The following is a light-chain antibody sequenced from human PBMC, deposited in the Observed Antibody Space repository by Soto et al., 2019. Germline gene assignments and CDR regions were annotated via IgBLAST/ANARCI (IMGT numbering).Light chain of an antibody. CDR1: QSVSSS. J-gene: IGKJ2*01. V-gene: IGKV3-15*01. CDR2: GAS. CDR3: QQYNNWPPYT. Sequence: EIVMTQSPGTLSVSPGERATLSCRASQSVSSSLAWYQQRPGQAPRLLIYGASTRATGVPARFSGRGSGTEFTLTITSLQSEDFAVYYCQQYNNWPPYTFGQGTKLQIK.